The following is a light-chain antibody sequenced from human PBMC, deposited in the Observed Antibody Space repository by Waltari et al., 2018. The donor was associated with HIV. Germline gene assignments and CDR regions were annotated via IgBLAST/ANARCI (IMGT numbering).Light chain of an antibody. Sequence: QSVLTQPPSVSAAPGARVTIPCSGKRSNIGDNYVSWYQHVPGTAPKVLIYDNDKRPSGIPGRFSASKSGTSATLAITGLQTDDETDYYCGSWDTSLNAMVFGGGTRLTVL. CDR1: RSNIGDNY. V-gene: IGLV1-51*01. J-gene: IGLJ2*01. CDR2: DND. CDR3: GSWDTSLNAMV.